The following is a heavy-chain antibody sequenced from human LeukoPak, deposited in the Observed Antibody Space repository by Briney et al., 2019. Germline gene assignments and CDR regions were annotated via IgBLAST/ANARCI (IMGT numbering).Heavy chain of an antibody. CDR2: ISAYNGNT. V-gene: IGHV1-18*01. D-gene: IGHD6-25*01. Sequence: ASVKVSCKASGYAFTSYGNSWVRQAPGQGLEWMGWISAYNGNTNYAQKLQGRVTMTTDTSTSTAYMELRSLRSDDTAVYYCARGDYSSGNDAFDIWGQGTMVTVSS. J-gene: IGHJ3*02. CDR1: GYAFTSYG. CDR3: ARGDYSSGNDAFDI.